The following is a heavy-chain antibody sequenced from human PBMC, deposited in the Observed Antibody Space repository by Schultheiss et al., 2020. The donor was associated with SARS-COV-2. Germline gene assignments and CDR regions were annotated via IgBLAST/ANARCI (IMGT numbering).Heavy chain of an antibody. CDR2: IYYSGST. CDR1: GGSFSGYY. Sequence: SQTLSLTCAVYGGSFSGYYWSWIRQPPGKGLEWIGYIYYSGSTNYNPSLKSRVTISVDTSKNQFSLKLSSVTAADTAVYYCARGEVSWYFDLWGRGTLVTVSS. V-gene: IGHV4-59*12. J-gene: IGHJ2*01. CDR3: ARGEVSWYFDL. D-gene: IGHD5/OR15-5a*01.